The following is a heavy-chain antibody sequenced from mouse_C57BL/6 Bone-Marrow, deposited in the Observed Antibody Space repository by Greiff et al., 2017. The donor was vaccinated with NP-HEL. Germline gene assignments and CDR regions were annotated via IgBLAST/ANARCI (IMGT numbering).Heavy chain of an antibody. CDR2: IDPSDSFT. CDR3: ARNYDGSRWFAY. Sequence: QVQLQQPGAELVMPGASVKLSCKASGYTFTSYWMHWVKQRPGPGLEWIGEIDPSDSFTNYNQKFKGKSTLTVDKSSSTAYMQLSSLTSEDSAVYYCARNYDGSRWFAYWGQGTLVTVSA. CDR1: GYTFTSYW. J-gene: IGHJ3*01. V-gene: IGHV1-69*01. D-gene: IGHD2-4*01.